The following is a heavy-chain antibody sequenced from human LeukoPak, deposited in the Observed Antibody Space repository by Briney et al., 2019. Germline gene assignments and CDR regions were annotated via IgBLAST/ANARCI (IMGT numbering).Heavy chain of an antibody. CDR2: IDWDDDK. J-gene: IGHJ3*02. CDR3: ARFTSGYPDAFDI. CDR1: GFSLSTTGMC. D-gene: IGHD5-12*01. V-gene: IGHV2-70*11. Sequence: SGPALVKPTQTLTLTCTFAGFSLSTTGMCVSWIRQPPGKALEWLARIDWDDDKYYSTSLKTRLTISKDTSKNQVVLTMTNMDPVDTATYYCARFTSGYPDAFDIWGQGTTVTVSS.